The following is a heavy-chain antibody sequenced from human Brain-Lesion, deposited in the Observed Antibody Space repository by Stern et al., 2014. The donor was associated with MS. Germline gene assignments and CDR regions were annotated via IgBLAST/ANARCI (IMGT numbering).Heavy chain of an antibody. J-gene: IGHJ4*02. V-gene: IGHV4-39*01. CDR1: GGSISSSPYY. D-gene: IGHD1-26*01. CDR3: ARHDSVPRPSQLYSARDRGPGYFDY. Sequence: VQLVESGPGLVKPSETLSLTCTVSGGSISSSPYYWAWIRPPPGKGLEWIGNIYYSGFTYSSPSLKSRVTISVDTSKNQFSLKLSSVTAADTAVYYCARHDSVPRPSQLYSARDRGPGYFDYWGQGTLVTVSS. CDR2: IYYSGFT.